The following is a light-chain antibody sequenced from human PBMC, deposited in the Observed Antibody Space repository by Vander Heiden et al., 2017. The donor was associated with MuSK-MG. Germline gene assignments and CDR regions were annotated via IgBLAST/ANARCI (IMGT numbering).Light chain of an antibody. CDR3: HQYKNWPPIT. Sequence: EIVMTQSPAPLSVSPGERATLTCRASQSVSSNLAWYQQKPGQAPRVLIYDSSTRATGIPARFSGSGSGTEFTLTISSLQSEDFAVYYCHQYKNWPPITFGQGTRLEIK. CDR1: QSVSSN. CDR2: DSS. J-gene: IGKJ5*01. V-gene: IGKV3-15*01.